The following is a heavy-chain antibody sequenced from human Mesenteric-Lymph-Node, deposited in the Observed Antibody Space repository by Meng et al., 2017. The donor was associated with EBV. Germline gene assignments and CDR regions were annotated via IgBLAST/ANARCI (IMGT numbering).Heavy chain of an antibody. CDR3: ARESYYDSRGPWFDP. J-gene: IGHJ5*02. V-gene: IGHV4-4*02. CDR1: GDSISSSNW. D-gene: IGHD3-22*01. CDR2: IYQSGST. Sequence: VQVQWSGPGPLTPSGPLSLTRAVLGDSISSSNWWSWVRQPPGKGLDWIGEIYQSGSTNYNPSLKSRVTISVDKSKNHFSLKLSSVTAADTAVYYCARESYYDSRGPWFDPWGQGTLVTVSS.